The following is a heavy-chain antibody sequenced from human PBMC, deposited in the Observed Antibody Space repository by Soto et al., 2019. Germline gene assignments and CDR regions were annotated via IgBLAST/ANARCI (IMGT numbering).Heavy chain of an antibody. CDR3: TRDASRDSSARGWFDP. D-gene: IGHD6-13*01. J-gene: IGHJ5*02. Sequence: GSLRLSCAASGFTFRSFTMNWVRQAPGKGLEWVSTISSNSAYIYYTDALRGRFTISRDNAKNSLHLQMNSLRAVDTAVYYCTRDASRDSSARGWFDPWGPGTLVTVSS. CDR2: ISSNSAYI. V-gene: IGHV3-21*01. CDR1: GFTFRSFT.